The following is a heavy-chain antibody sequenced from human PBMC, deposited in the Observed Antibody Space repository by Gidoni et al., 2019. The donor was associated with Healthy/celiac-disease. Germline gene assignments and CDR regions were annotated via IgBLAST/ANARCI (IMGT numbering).Heavy chain of an antibody. Sequence: EVQLVESGGGLVQPGRSLRLSCAASGFTFDDYAMHWVRHAPGKGLEGVSGISWNIGSIGYADSVKGRFTISRDNAKNSLYLQMNSLRAEDTALYYCAKALVSGSYGGGFDYWGQGTLVTVSS. J-gene: IGHJ4*02. D-gene: IGHD1-26*01. CDR1: GFTFDDYA. V-gene: IGHV3-9*01. CDR2: ISWNIGSI. CDR3: AKALVSGSYGGGFDY.